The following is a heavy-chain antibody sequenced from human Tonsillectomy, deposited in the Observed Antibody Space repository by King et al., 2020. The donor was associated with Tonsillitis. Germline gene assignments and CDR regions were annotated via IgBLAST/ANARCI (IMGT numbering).Heavy chain of an antibody. Sequence: VQLVQSGAEVKKPGASVKVSCKASGYTFTGYYMHWVRQAPGQGLEWMGWINPNSGGTNYEQKFKGRVTMTRDTSISTAYMELSRLRSDDTAVYYCARRYNWNDAAGYWGQGTLVTVSS. V-gene: IGHV1-2*02. D-gene: IGHD1-20*01. J-gene: IGHJ4*02. CDR1: GYTFTGYY. CDR3: ARRYNWNDAAGY. CDR2: INPNSGGT.